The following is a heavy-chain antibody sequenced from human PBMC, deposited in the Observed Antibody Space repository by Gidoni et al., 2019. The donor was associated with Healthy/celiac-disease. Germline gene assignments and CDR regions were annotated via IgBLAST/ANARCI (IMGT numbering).Heavy chain of an antibody. V-gene: IGHV1-69*01. Sequence: QVQLVQSGAEVKKPGSSVKVSCKAYGGTFSSYAISCVRQDPVYWLEWMGGIIPIFGTANSAQQFQGRVTITADESTSTAYMELSSLRSEDTAVYYCARAVGYSDYYYGMDVWGQGTTVTVSS. CDR3: ARAVGYSDYYYGMDV. J-gene: IGHJ6*02. CDR2: IIPIFGTA. D-gene: IGHD2-15*01. CDR1: GGTFSSYA.